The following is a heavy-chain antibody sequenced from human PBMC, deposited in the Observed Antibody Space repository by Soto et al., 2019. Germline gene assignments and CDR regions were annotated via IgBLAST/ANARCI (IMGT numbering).Heavy chain of an antibody. CDR2: ISGSGGSM. J-gene: IGHJ4*02. CDR1: GFTFSSYA. V-gene: IGHV3-23*01. CDR3: ARRGSGSYYDY. Sequence: GSLRLSCAASGFTFSSYAMNWVRQAPGKGLEWVSVISGSGGSMYYADSVKGRFTISRDNSKNTLYLQMNSLRAEDTAVYYCARRGSGSYYDYWGQGTLVTVSS. D-gene: IGHD1-26*01.